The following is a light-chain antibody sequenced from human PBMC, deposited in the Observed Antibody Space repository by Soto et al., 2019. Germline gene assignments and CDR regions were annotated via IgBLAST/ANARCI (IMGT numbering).Light chain of an antibody. CDR1: SGHSSYA. V-gene: IGLV4-69*01. J-gene: IGLJ3*02. Sequence: QLVLTQSPSASASLGASVKLTCTLSSGHSSYAIAWHQQQPEKGPRYLMKLNSDGSHSKGDGIPDRFSGSSSGAERYLTISSLQSEDGADYYCQTWGTGRNWVFGGGTKLTVL. CDR2: LNSDGSH. CDR3: QTWGTGRNWV.